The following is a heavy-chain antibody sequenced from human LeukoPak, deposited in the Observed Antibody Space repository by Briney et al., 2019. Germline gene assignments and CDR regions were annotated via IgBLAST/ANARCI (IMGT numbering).Heavy chain of an antibody. Sequence: GASVKVSCKASGYTFIDYYMHWVRQAPGQGLEWMGWINPNSGSTGYAQKFRGRVTMTRDTSISTAYMELSRLRSDDTAVYFCARWDSNYGFDPWGQGTLVTVSS. D-gene: IGHD4-11*01. CDR2: INPNSGST. J-gene: IGHJ5*02. CDR3: ARWDSNYGFDP. CDR1: GYTFIDYY. V-gene: IGHV1-2*02.